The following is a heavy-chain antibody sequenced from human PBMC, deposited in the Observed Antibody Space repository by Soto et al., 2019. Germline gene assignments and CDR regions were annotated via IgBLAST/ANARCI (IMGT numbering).Heavy chain of an antibody. J-gene: IGHJ6*02. V-gene: IGHV4-39*01. CDR3: ARHRQRLYIEGAYYYYGMDV. CDR2: IYYSGST. D-gene: IGHD2-2*02. CDR1: GGSISSSSYY. Sequence: PSETLSLTCTVSGGSISSSSYYWGWIRQPPGKGLEWIGSIYYSGSTYYNPSLKSRVTISVDTSKNQFSLKLSSVTAADTAVYYCARHRQRLYIEGAYYYYGMDVWGQGTTVTVSS.